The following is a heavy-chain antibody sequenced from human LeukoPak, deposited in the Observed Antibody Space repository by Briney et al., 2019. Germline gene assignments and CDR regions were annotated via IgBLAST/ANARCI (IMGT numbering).Heavy chain of an antibody. D-gene: IGHD7-27*01. Sequence: PGESLKISCKGSGYSFTSYWIGWVRQMPGKGLEWMGIIYPGDSDTRYSPSFQGQVTISADKSISTAYLQWSSLKASDTAMYYCARHLITRGYGMDVWGQGTTVTVSS. CDR2: IYPGDSDT. CDR3: ARHLITRGYGMDV. J-gene: IGHJ6*02. V-gene: IGHV5-51*01. CDR1: GYSFTSYW.